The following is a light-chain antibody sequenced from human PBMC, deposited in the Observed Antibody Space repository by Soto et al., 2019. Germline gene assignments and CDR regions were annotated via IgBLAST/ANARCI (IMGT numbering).Light chain of an antibody. V-gene: IGLV2-14*03. CDR1: SSDLGDYNY. CDR2: DVS. Sequence: QSVLAQPASVSGSPGQSITISCTGASSDLGDYNYVSWYQQHPGKAPKLMIYDVSSRPSGVSDRFSGSKSGNTASLTISGLQAEDEADYYCTSYTTTGTYVFATGTKVTV. CDR3: TSYTTTGTYV. J-gene: IGLJ1*01.